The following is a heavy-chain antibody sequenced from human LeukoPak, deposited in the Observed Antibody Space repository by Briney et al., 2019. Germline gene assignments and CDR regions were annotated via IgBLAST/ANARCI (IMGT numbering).Heavy chain of an antibody. J-gene: IGHJ4*02. CDR2: IYHSGST. CDR3: ASGEPAYCGGDCSTH. CDR1: GYSISSGYY. Sequence: PSETLSLTCTVSGYSISSGYYWGWIRQPPGKGLEWIGSIYHSGSTYYNPSLKSRVTISVDTSKNQFSLKLSSVTAADTAVYYCASGEPAYCGGDCSTHWGQGTLVTVSS. D-gene: IGHD2-21*02. V-gene: IGHV4-38-2*02.